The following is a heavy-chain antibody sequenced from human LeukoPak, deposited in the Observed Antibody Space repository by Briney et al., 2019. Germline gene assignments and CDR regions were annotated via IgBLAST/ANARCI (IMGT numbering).Heavy chain of an antibody. D-gene: IGHD6-13*01. CDR1: GGTFSSYA. CDR2: IIPILGIA. J-gene: IGHJ6*02. Sequence: SVKVSCKASGGTFSSYAISWVRQAPGQGLEWMGRIIPILGIANYAQKFQGRVTITADRSTSTAYMELSSLRSEDTAVYYCARGPSIAAAGTRDYYYYGMDVWGQGTTVTVFS. CDR3: ARGPSIAAAGTRDYYYYGMDV. V-gene: IGHV1-69*04.